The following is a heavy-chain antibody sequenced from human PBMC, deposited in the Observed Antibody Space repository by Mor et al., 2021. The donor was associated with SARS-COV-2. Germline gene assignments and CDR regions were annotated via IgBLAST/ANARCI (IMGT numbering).Heavy chain of an antibody. Sequence: ALEWLALLYWDEEKRYSPTLNSRISNTKDSSKNQVVLTMTNMDPVDTATYYCAHKPGDFEYYFDYWGQGTQVTV. CDR2: LYWDEEK. CDR3: AHKPGDFEYYFDY. V-gene: IGHV2-5*02. D-gene: IGHD2-21*02. J-gene: IGHJ4*02.